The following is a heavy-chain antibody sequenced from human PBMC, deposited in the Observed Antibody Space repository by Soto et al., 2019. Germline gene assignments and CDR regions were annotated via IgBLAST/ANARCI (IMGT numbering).Heavy chain of an antibody. CDR2: IYSGGST. V-gene: IGHV3-53*02. Sequence: EVQLVESGGGLIQPGGSLRLTCAVSGFTVSTNYMTWVRQAPGKGLEWVSVIYSGGSTYYADSVKGRFTISRDSSKNTLYLQMNSLRVEDTAVYYCASDGRLGSGWLFDYWGQGTLVTVSS. D-gene: IGHD6-19*01. CDR3: ASDGRLGSGWLFDY. J-gene: IGHJ4*02. CDR1: GFTVSTNY.